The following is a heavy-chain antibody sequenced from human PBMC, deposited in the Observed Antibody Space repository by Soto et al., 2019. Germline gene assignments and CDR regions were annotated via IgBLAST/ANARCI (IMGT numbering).Heavy chain of an antibody. CDR2: ISANNDHT. Sequence: QVQLVQSGAEVKKPGASVKVSCKASGYTLNTYGITWVRQAPGQGLEWMGWISANNDHTNYPQKLQGRVTMTTDTTTSTAHMELRSLTSDATAVYYCVRGTYFDYWGQGTLVTVSS. J-gene: IGHJ4*02. CDR3: VRGTYFDY. CDR1: GYTLNTYG. V-gene: IGHV1-18*01.